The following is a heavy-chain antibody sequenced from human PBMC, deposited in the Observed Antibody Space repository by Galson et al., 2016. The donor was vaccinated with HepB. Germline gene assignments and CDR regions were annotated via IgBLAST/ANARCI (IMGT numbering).Heavy chain of an antibody. CDR2: IDPSDSYT. Sequence: QSGAEVKKPGESLRISCKGSGYSFATYYISWVRQMPGKGLEWMGRIDPSDSYTNYSPSFQGHVTISADKSISTTYLQRRSLKASDTAMYYCARHPITMIVVGPFDYWGQGALVTVSS. CDR1: GYSFATYY. J-gene: IGHJ4*02. CDR3: ARHPITMIVVGPFDY. V-gene: IGHV5-10-1*01. D-gene: IGHD3-22*01.